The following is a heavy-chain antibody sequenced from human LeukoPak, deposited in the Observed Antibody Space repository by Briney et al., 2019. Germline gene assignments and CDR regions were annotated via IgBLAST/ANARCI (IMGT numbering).Heavy chain of an antibody. CDR2: INPNSGGT. D-gene: IGHD3-16*01. V-gene: IGHV1-2*02. J-gene: IGHJ4*02. CDR1: GYTFTGYY. Sequence: ASVKLSCKPSGYTFTGYYMHWVRPAPGQGLEWMGWINPNSGGTNYAQKFQGRVTMTRDTSISTAYMELSRLRSDDTAVYYCARGVRITFGGVPQSLDYWGQGTLVTVSS. CDR3: ARGVRITFGGVPQSLDY.